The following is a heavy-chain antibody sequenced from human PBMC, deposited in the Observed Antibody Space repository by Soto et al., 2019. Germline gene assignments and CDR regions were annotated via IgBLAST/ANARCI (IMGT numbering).Heavy chain of an antibody. D-gene: IGHD3-3*01. CDR3: AKIPSRGMIFGAGS. V-gene: IGHV3-23*05. CDR2: IDNSGDGS. J-gene: IGHJ5*02. CDR1: GFIFRNHV. Sequence: GGSLRLSCAASGFIFRNHVLNWVRQAPGKGLEWVSAIDNSGDGSFYADSVKGRFIISRDNSKDTVFLHMNNLRLEDTAFYYCAKIPSRGMIFGAGSWGQGTLVTVSS.